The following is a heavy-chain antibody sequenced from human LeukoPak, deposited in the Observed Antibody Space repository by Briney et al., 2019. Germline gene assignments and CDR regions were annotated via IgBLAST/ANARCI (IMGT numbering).Heavy chain of an antibody. Sequence: SQTLSLTCTVSGGSISSSTYYWGWIRQPPGKGLEWIGSIYYSGSTYYNPSLKSRVTISVDTPKNQFSLKLSSVTAADTAVYYCARGRVYSSGWKHYYFDYWGQGTLVTVSS. CDR3: ARGRVYSSGWKHYYFDY. CDR1: GGSISSSTYY. J-gene: IGHJ4*02. V-gene: IGHV4-39*01. D-gene: IGHD6-19*01. CDR2: IYYSGST.